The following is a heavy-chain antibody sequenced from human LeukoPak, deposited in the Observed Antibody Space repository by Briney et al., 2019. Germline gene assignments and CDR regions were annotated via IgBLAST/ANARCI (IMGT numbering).Heavy chain of an antibody. D-gene: IGHD2-2*01. CDR1: GFTFSSYS. V-gene: IGHV3-48*04. J-gene: IGHJ4*02. CDR2: ISGSGGRT. Sequence: GGSLRLSCAASGFTFSSYSMNWVRQAPGKGLEWVSGISGSGGRTYYADSVKGRFTISRDNAKNSLYLQMNSLRAEDTGVYFCARDTKDYWGQGTLVVVSS. CDR3: ARDTKDY.